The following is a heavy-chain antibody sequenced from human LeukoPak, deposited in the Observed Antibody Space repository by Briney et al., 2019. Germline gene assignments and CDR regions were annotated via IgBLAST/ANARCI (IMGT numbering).Heavy chain of an antibody. J-gene: IGHJ4*02. D-gene: IGHD6-6*01. V-gene: IGHV3-9*03. CDR3: AKGAIAARLLYYFDY. Sequence: GGSLRLSCAASGFTFSTYWMNWVRQAPGKGLEWVSGISWNSGSIGYADSVKGRFTISRDNAKNSLYLQMNSLRAEDMALYYCAKGAIAARLLYYFDYWGQGTLVTVSS. CDR1: GFTFSTYW. CDR2: ISWNSGSI.